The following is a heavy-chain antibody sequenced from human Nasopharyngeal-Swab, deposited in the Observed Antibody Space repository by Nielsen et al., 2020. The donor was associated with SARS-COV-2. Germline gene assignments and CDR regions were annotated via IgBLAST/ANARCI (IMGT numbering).Heavy chain of an antibody. CDR1: EFTMSRNG. CDR3: ARDVAIVGATLEN. Sequence: GGSLRLSCAASEFTMSRNGMHWVRQAPGKGLEWVAYISSSSSTSYYADSVKGRFTISRDNPKNSLYLQMNSLRDEDTALYYCARDVAIVGATLENWGQGTLGTVS. J-gene: IGHJ4*02. CDR2: ISSSSSTS. D-gene: IGHD1-26*01. V-gene: IGHV3-48*02.